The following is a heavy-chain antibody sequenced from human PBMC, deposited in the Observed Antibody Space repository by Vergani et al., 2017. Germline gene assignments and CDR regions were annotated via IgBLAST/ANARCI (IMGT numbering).Heavy chain of an antibody. Sequence: EVQLLESGGGLVQPGGSLRLSCAASGFTFSSYAMSWVRQAPGKGLEWVSAISGSGGSTYYADSVKGRFTISRDNSKNTLYLQMNSLRAEDTAVYYCAKVVSRDFWSGYIPAGYYYYYMDVWGKGTTVTVSS. D-gene: IGHD3-3*01. J-gene: IGHJ6*03. V-gene: IGHV3-23*01. CDR3: AKVVSRDFWSGYIPAGYYYYYMDV. CDR1: GFTFSSYA. CDR2: ISGSGGST.